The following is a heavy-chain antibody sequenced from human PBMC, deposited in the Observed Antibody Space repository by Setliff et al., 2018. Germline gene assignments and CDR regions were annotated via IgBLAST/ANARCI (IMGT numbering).Heavy chain of an antibody. CDR1: GGTLGDYA. J-gene: IGHJ6*03. V-gene: IGHV1-69*13. Sequence: SVKVSCKASGGTLGDYAISWVRQAPGQGLEWMGGIIPVFGTTYKEQKSQDRVAITADESATTVYMEMNSLSHDDTAVYYCATEGAYYDSHSHMDVWGKGTTVTVSS. CDR3: ATEGAYYDSHSHMDV. CDR2: IIPVFGTT. D-gene: IGHD3-16*01.